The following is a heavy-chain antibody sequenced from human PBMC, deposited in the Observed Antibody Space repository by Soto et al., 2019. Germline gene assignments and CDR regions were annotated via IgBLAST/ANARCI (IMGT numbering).Heavy chain of an antibody. J-gene: IGHJ4*02. Sequence: VASVKVSCKASGYTFTGYYMHWVRQAPGQGLEWMGWINPNSGGTNYAQKFQGWVTMTRDTSISTAYMELSRLRSDDTAVYYCARVAHFDYYDTNEDYFDYWGQGTLVTVSS. CDR2: INPNSGGT. CDR1: GYTFTGYY. V-gene: IGHV1-2*04. CDR3: ARVAHFDYYDTNEDYFDY. D-gene: IGHD3-22*01.